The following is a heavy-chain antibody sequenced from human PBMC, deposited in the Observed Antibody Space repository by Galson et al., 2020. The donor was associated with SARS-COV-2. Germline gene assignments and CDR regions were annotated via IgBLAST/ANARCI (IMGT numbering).Heavy chain of an antibody. Sequence: GGSLRLSCSASGFTLSNYGMRWVRQAPGKGLEWVTGSRYNDGTAYYADFVKGRFTISRDNSENTLYLQMNSLSAEDTAIDYCAKDRYSDYSSDYWGQGTLVTVSS. D-gene: IGHD4-17*01. CDR1: GFTLSNYG. V-gene: IGHV3-23*01. J-gene: IGHJ4*02. CDR2: SRYNDGTA. CDR3: AKDRYSDYSSDY.